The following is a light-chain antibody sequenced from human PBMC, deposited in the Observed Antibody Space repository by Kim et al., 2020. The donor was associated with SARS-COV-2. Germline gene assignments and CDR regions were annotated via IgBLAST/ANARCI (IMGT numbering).Light chain of an antibody. V-gene: IGKV1-5*03. CDR3: QQCSSYPIT. CDR2: EAS. Sequence: ASVGDRGTITCRARQSISSRLAWYQQKPGKAPKLLIYEASTLEGGVPSRFSGTGYGTEFTLTISSLHPDDFATYYCQQCSSYPITFGQGTRLEIK. CDR1: QSISSR. J-gene: IGKJ5*01.